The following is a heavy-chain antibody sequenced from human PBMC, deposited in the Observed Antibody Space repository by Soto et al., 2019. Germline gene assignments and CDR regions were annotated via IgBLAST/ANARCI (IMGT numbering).Heavy chain of an antibody. D-gene: IGHD6-13*01. Sequence: ASVKVSCKASGYTFTSYDINWVRQATGQGLEWMGWMNPNSGNTGYAQKFQGRVTMTRNTSISTAYMELSSLRSEDTAVYYCARGGIAAAGSEYYYYYYYIDVWGKGTTVTVSS. CDR3: ARGGIAAAGSEYYYYYYYIDV. CDR2: MNPNSGNT. V-gene: IGHV1-8*01. CDR1: GYTFTSYD. J-gene: IGHJ6*03.